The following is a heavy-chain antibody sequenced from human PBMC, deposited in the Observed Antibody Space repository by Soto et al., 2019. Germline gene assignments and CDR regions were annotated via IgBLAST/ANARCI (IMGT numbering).Heavy chain of an antibody. Sequence: PSETLSLTCTVSGGSISSGGYYWSWIRQHPGKGLEWIGYIYYSGSTYYNPSLKSRVTISVDTSKNQFSLKLSSVTAADTAVYYCARCTKYCYDSSGYYHYYYYYGMDVWGQGTTVTVSS. CDR1: GGSISSGGYY. J-gene: IGHJ6*02. V-gene: IGHV4-31*03. D-gene: IGHD3-22*01. CDR3: ARCTKYCYDSSGYYHYYYYYGMDV. CDR2: IYYSGST.